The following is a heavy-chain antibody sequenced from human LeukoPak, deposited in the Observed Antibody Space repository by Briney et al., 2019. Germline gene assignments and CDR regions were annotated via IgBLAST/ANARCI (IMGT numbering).Heavy chain of an antibody. CDR2: ISSSSSYI. D-gene: IGHD5-24*01. J-gene: IGHJ6*02. V-gene: IGHV3-21*01. CDR3: AREMATIRYYYYGMDV. Sequence: GGSLRLSCAASGFTFSSYSMNWVRQAPGKGLEWVSSISSSSSYIYYADSVKGRFTISRDNAKNSLYLQMNSLRAEDTAVYYCAREMATIRYYYYGMDVWGQGTTVTVSS. CDR1: GFTFSSYS.